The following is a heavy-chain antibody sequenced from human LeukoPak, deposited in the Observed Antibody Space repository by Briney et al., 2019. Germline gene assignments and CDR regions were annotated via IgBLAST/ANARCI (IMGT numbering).Heavy chain of an antibody. CDR3: ARDRVWSGYHYFDY. Sequence: GGSLRLSCAASGFTFSSYSMNWVRQAPGKGLEWVSYISSGSSTIYYADSVKGRFTISRDNAKNSLYLQMNSLRAEDTAVYYCARDRVWSGYHYFDYWGQGTLVTVSS. D-gene: IGHD3-3*01. V-gene: IGHV3-48*01. J-gene: IGHJ4*02. CDR1: GFTFSSYS. CDR2: ISSGSSTI.